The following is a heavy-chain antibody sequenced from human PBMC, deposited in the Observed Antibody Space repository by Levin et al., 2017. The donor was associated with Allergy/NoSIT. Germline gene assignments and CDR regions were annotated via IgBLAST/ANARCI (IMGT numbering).Heavy chain of an antibody. D-gene: IGHD6-6*01. V-gene: IGHV1-69*02. CDR2: IIPFLALA. CDR1: GGTFSSYT. Sequence: SVKVSCKASGGTFSSYTITWVRQAPGQGLEWMGRIIPFLALANYAQKFQGRVTITADKSTNTAYMELSSLRSEDTAVYYCLIAARPPYSWGQGTLVTVSS. J-gene: IGHJ4*02. CDR3: LIAARPPYS.